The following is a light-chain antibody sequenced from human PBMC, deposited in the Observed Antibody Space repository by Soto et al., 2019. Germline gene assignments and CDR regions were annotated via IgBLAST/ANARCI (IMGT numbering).Light chain of an antibody. J-gene: IGKJ4*01. Sequence: ETVLTQSPATLSLSPGERATLSCRASQRVSSYLAWYQQKHGQAPRLLIYDAVNRATGIPARFSGSGSGTDFTLTIGSLEPEDSGVYSCQQRINWPLTFGGGTRVEIK. CDR1: QRVSSY. CDR2: DAV. CDR3: QQRINWPLT. V-gene: IGKV3-11*01.